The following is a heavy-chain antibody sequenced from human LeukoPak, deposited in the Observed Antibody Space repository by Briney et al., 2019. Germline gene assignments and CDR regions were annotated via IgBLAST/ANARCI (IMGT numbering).Heavy chain of an antibody. D-gene: IGHD4-17*01. CDR2: VSGSGGST. V-gene: IGHV3-23*01. Sequence: GGSLRLSCAASGFAFGSYAMSWVRQAPAKGLEWVSTVSGSGGSTYYADSVKGRFTISRDNSKYTLYLQMNSLRADDTAVYYRAKVSDFGDYPDYWGQGTLVTVSS. CDR1: GFAFGSYA. CDR3: AKVSDFGDYPDY. J-gene: IGHJ4*02.